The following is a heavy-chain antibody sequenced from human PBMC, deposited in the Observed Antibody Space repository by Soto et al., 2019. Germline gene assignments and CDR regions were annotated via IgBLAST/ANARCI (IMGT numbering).Heavy chain of an antibody. CDR1: GGSISSGGYY. Sequence: SETLSLTCTVSGGSISSGGYYWSWIRQHPGKGLEWIGYIYYSGSTYYNPSLKSRVTISVDTSKNQFSLKLSSVTAADTAVHYCARERVTAMIVDSNAFDIWGQGTMVTVSS. CDR2: IYYSGST. D-gene: IGHD3-22*01. J-gene: IGHJ3*02. CDR3: ARERVTAMIVDSNAFDI. V-gene: IGHV4-31*03.